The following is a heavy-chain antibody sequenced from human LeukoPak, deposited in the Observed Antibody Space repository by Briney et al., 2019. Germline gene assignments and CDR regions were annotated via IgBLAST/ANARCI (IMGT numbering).Heavy chain of an antibody. J-gene: IGHJ4*02. CDR3: ARDSGRFSADF. V-gene: IGHV1-46*01. CDR2: LTASGVGR. CDR1: GYSFTYHN. D-gene: IGHD1-26*01. Sequence: ASVKVSFKTSGYSFTYHNTYWVRQAPGQGGERMGVLTASGVGRSYAQKFQGRGTITRDTTTTTVYMELSSLGSEDTAVYYCARDSGRFSADFWGQGTLVTVSS.